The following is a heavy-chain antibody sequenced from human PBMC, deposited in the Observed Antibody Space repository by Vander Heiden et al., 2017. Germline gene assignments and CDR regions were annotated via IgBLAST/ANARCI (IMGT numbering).Heavy chain of an antibody. CDR2: VWFDGGDK. CDR1: GSTFSGYN. D-gene: IGHD3-16*01. J-gene: IGHJ3*01. Sequence: QVRLAESGGGVVQPGRSLRLPCAAPGSTFSGYNRHSARRAPGKGLEWVAVVWFDGGDKYYGDSVKGRFTISRDNSKNTVFLQIKGLRGEDTAVYYCARDRTFYGAGDDGFDVWGQGTMVSVSS. CDR3: ARDRTFYGAGDDGFDV. V-gene: IGHV3-33*01.